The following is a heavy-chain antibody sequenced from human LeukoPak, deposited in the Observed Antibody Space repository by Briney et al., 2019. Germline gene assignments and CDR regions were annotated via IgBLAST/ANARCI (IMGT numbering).Heavy chain of an antibody. CDR3: AREGAVEMAYDY. CDR1: GFTFNRYN. CDR2: ISTSSSYI. V-gene: IGHV3-21*01. D-gene: IGHD5-24*01. Sequence: GSLRLSCAASGFTFNRYNMNWVRRAPGKGLEWVSSISTSSSYIYYADSVRGRFTISRDNAKNSLYLQMNSLRAEDTAVYYCAREGAVEMAYDYWGQGTLVTVSS. J-gene: IGHJ4*02.